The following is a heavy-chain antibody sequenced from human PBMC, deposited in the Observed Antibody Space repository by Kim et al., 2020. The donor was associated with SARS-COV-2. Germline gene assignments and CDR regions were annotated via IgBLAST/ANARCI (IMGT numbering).Heavy chain of an antibody. J-gene: IGHJ4*02. D-gene: IGHD3-16*01. CDR1: GGSISSSSYY. CDR3: ARGIMGDY. Sequence: SETLSLTCTVSGGSISSSSYYWGWIRQPPGKGLEWIGSIYYSGSTYYNPSLKSRVTISVDTSKNQFSLKLSSVTAADTAVYYCARGIMGDYWGQGTLVTVSS. CDR2: IYYSGST. V-gene: IGHV4-39*07.